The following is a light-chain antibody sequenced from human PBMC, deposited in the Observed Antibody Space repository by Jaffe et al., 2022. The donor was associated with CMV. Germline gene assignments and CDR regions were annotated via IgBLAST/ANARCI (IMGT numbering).Light chain of an antibody. Sequence: QSALTQPRSVSGSPGQSVTISCTGTSSDVGRYDYVSWYQQHPGKAPKVMIYDVTKRPSGVPDRFSGSKSDNTASLTISGLQAEDEADYYCCSYAGSYTWVFGGGTKLTVL. V-gene: IGLV2-11*01. CDR1: SSDVGRYDY. CDR3: CSYAGSYTWV. CDR2: DVT. J-gene: IGLJ3*02.